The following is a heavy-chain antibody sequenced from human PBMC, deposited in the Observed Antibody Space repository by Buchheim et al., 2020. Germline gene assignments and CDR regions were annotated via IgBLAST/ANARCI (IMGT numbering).Heavy chain of an antibody. J-gene: IGHJ5*02. CDR3: ARDGAPEQGGWFDP. D-gene: IGHD1/OR15-1a*01. V-gene: IGHV4-39*07. Sequence: QLQLQESGPGLVKPSETLSLTCTVSGGSISSSSYYWGWIRQPPGKGLEWIGSIYFSGSTYYNPSLKSRVTISVDTSKNQFSPKPSSVTAADTAVYYCARDGAPEQGGWFDPWGQGTL. CDR1: GGSISSSSYY. CDR2: IYFSGST.